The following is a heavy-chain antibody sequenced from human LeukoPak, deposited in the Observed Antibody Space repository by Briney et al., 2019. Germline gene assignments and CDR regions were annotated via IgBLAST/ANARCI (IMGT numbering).Heavy chain of an antibody. J-gene: IGHJ6*03. V-gene: IGHV1-69*05. CDR1: GGTFSSYA. CDR2: IIPIFGTA. Sequence: GASVKVSCKASGGTFSSYAISWVRQAPGQGLEWMGGIIPIFGTANYAQKFQGRVTITTDESTSTAYMELSSLRSEDTAVYYCARGTAWYYYYYYMDVWGKGTTVTVSS. CDR3: ARGTAWYYYYYYMDV.